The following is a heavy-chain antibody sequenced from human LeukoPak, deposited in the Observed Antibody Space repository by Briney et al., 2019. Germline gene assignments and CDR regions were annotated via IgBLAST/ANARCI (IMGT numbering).Heavy chain of an antibody. CDR1: SGSLSSDNNY. V-gene: IGHV4-61*02. CDR3: ARHHSSWYRGAFDY. CDR2: IYTSGRT. J-gene: IGHJ4*02. D-gene: IGHD6-13*01. Sequence: SQTLSLTCTVSSGSLSSDNNYWNWIRQPAGKGLEWIGRIYTSGRTSYNPSLKSRVTISVDTSKNQFSLKLSSVTAADTAVYYCARHHSSWYRGAFDYWGQGTLVTVSS.